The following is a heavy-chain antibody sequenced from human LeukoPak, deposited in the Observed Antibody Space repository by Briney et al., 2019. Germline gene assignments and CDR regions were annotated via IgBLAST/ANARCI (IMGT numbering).Heavy chain of an antibody. J-gene: IGHJ4*02. Sequence: SETLSLTCTVSGDSISSYYWNWFRQPPGKELEWIACIYYSGITHYNPSLKSRVTISLDTSKNQFSLRLSSVTAADTAVYYCAKDYLRVRPGDLDYWGQGTLVTVSS. D-gene: IGHD3-10*01. CDR2: IYYSGIT. CDR1: GDSISSYY. CDR3: AKDYLRVRPGDLDY. V-gene: IGHV4-59*12.